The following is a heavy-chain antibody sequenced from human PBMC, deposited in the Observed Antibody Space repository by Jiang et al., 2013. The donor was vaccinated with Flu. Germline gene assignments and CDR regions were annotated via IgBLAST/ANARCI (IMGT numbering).Heavy chain of an antibody. CDR3: ARGSQAADYYYGMDV. CDR2: IIPIVGTA. D-gene: IGHD6-13*01. V-gene: IGHV1-69*01. J-gene: IGHJ6*02. Sequence: SCKPSGGTFSHYAISWVRQAPGQGLEWMGGIIPIVGTAKYAQKFQGRVTISAHESTRTADIELSSLTSDDTAVYYCARGSQAADYYYGMDVWGQGTTVTVS. CDR1: GGTFSHYA.